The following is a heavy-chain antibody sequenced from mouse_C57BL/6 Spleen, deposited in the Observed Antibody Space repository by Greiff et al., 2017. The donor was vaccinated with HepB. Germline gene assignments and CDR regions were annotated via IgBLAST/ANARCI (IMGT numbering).Heavy chain of an antibody. V-gene: IGHV1-42*01. D-gene: IGHD4-1*01. CDR3: ARPPVGRYYFDY. Sequence: EVMLVESGPELVKPGASVKISCKASGYSFTGYYMNWVKHSPEKSLEWIGEINPSTGGTTYNQKFKAKATLTVDKSSSTAYMQLKSLTSEDSAVYYCARPPVGRYYFDYWGQGTTLTVSS. CDR1: GYSFTGYY. CDR2: INPSTGGT. J-gene: IGHJ2*01.